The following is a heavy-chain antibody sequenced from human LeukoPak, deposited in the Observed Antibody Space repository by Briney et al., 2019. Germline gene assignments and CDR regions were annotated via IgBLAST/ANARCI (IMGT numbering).Heavy chain of an antibody. D-gene: IGHD3-10*01. J-gene: IGHJ4*02. CDR3: AKGRSGGSGSSSFDY. CDR2: ISWNSGSI. V-gene: IGHV3-9*01. Sequence: ALRVSCAASGCTFSSYGMSWVRQAPGKGLEWVSGISWNSGSIGYADSVKGRFTISRDNAKNSLYLQMNSLRAEDTALYYCAKGRSGGSGSSSFDYWGQGTLVTVSS. CDR1: GCTFSSYG.